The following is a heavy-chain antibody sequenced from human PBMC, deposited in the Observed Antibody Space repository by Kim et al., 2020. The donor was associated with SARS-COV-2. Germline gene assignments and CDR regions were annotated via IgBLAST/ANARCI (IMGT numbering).Heavy chain of an antibody. J-gene: IGHJ6*02. V-gene: IGHV3-30*07. Sequence: DSVKGRLTISRDNSKNTLYLQMNSRRAEDKAVYYCARDRGDYGDFHGMDVWGQGTTVTVSS. CDR3: ARDRGDYGDFHGMDV. D-gene: IGHD4-17*01.